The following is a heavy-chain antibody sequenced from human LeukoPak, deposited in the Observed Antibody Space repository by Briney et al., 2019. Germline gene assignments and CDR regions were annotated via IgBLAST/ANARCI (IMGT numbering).Heavy chain of an antibody. J-gene: IGHJ5*02. CDR2: IWYDGSNK. D-gene: IGHD4-17*01. V-gene: IGHV3-33*06. CDR1: GFTFSSYG. Sequence: PGGSLRLSCAASGFTFSSYGMHWVRQAPGKGLGWVAVIWYDGSNKYYADSVKGRFTISRDNSKNTLYLQMNSLRAEDTAVYYCAKDLERLHSNFQNVYYGDYGVCFDPRGQGTLVTVSS. CDR3: AKDLERLHSNFQNVYYGDYGVCFDP.